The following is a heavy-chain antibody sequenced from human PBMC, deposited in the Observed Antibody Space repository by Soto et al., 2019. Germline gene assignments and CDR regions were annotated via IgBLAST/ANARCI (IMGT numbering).Heavy chain of an antibody. V-gene: IGHV1-2*04. CDR2: INPNNGGT. Sequence: QVHLVQSGAEVKKPGASVKVSCKASGYSFTANSMHWVRQAPGQGLEWMGWINPNNGGTNYARKFQVWVTMTSATSISTAYMDLTRLKSDDTAVYYCAIQRSGDVYWGQGTLVTVSS. CDR3: AIQRSGDVY. J-gene: IGHJ4*02. CDR1: GYSFTANS. D-gene: IGHD3-10*01.